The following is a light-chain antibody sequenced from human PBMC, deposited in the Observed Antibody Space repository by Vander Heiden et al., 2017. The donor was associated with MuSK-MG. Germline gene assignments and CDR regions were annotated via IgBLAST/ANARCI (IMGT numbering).Light chain of an antibody. J-gene: IGKJ4*01. CDR3: QQSDRTPST. Sequence: DIQMTQSPSSLSASIGDRVTITCRASQSISSYLNWYQQKPGKAPKLLIYAASSLQSGVPSRFSGSGSGTDFTLTTSRLQPEDFATYYCQQSDRTPSTFGGGTKVEIK. V-gene: IGKV1-39*01. CDR2: AAS. CDR1: QSISSY.